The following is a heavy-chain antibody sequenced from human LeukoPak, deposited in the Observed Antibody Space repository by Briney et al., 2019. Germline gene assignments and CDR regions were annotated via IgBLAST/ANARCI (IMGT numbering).Heavy chain of an antibody. D-gene: IGHD7-27*01. CDR3: ARHSPNWGINY. CDR2: IYYSGST. CDR1: GGSINNYY. V-gene: IGHV4-59*08. Sequence: SETLSLTCTVSGGSINNYYWSWIRQPPGKGLEWIGYIYYSGSTYYNPSLKSRVTISVDTSKNQFSLKLSSVTAADTAVYYCARHSPNWGINYWGQGTLVTVSS. J-gene: IGHJ4*02.